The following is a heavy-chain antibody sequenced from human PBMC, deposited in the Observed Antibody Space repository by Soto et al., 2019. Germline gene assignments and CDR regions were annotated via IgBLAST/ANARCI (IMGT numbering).Heavy chain of an antibody. D-gene: IGHD3-3*01. CDR1: GFTFSSYG. Sequence: GGSLRLSCAASGFTFSSYGMHWVRQAPGKGLEWVAVIWYDGSDQYYVDSVRGRFTISRDNSKNTLFLQMSSLRADDTAVYYCARGPPRGREWLQLHFDYWGQGTLVTVSS. V-gene: IGHV3-33*01. CDR2: IWYDGSDQ. J-gene: IGHJ4*02. CDR3: ARGPPRGREWLQLHFDY.